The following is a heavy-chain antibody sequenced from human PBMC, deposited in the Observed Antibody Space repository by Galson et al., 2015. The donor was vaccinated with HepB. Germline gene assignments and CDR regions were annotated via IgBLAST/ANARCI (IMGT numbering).Heavy chain of an antibody. D-gene: IGHD3-16*02. CDR3: ARGAEDMNPFGGITVASPFDY. Sequence: SLRLSCAASAFTFSDYYISWIRQAPGRGLEWISYISSSGGTIYYAASVEGRFSISRDNAKDSVYLQMNNLRAEDTAVYYCARGAEDMNPFGGITVASPFDYWGQGALVTVSS. CDR2: ISSSGGTI. V-gene: IGHV3-11*01. CDR1: AFTFSDYY. J-gene: IGHJ4*02.